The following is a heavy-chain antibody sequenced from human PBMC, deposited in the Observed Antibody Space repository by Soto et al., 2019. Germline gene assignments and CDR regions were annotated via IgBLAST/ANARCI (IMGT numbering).Heavy chain of an antibody. Sequence: QVQLRESGPGLVKPSETLSLSCTVSGDSLSASYWHWIRQAPGKGLEWIGYFYNNGGTNYNPSIKSRVTISLDTSKNQFSLRLNSVTAADTAVYYCARDPRAFGYFDLWGRGTLVTVAS. J-gene: IGHJ2*01. V-gene: IGHV4-59*01. D-gene: IGHD3-10*01. CDR1: GDSLSASY. CDR2: FYNNGGT. CDR3: ARDPRAFGYFDL.